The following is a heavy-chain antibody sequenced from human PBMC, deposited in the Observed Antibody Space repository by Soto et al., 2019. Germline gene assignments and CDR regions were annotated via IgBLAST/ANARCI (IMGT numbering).Heavy chain of an antibody. Sequence: GGSLRLSCAASGFTFSSYAMSWVRQAPGKGLEWVSAISGSGGSTYYADSVKGRFTISRDNSKNTLYLQMNSLRAEDTAVYYCAKDLVAVVPAALNWFDPWGQGTLVTVSS. V-gene: IGHV3-23*01. D-gene: IGHD2-2*01. CDR3: AKDLVAVVPAALNWFDP. CDR2: ISGSGGST. CDR1: GFTFSSYA. J-gene: IGHJ5*02.